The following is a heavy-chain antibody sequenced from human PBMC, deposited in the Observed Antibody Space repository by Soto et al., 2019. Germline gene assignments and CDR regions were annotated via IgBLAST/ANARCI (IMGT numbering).Heavy chain of an antibody. J-gene: IGHJ4*02. CDR3: ARHPNRGAKYYFDY. V-gene: IGHV4-34*01. Sequence: SETLSLTCAVYGGSFSGYYWSWIRQPPGKGLEWIGEINHSGSTNYNPSLKSRVTISVDTSKNQFSLKLSSVTAADTAVYYCARHPNRGAKYYFDYWGQGTLVTVSS. CDR1: GGSFSGYY. D-gene: IGHD2-15*01. CDR2: INHSGST.